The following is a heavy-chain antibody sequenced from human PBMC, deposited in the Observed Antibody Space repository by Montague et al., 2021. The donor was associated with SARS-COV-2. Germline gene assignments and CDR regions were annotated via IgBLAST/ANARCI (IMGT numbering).Heavy chain of an antibody. Sequence: SETLSLTCSVSSGSFRTNYWTWIRHTHGQGLEWIGYVNHNGSTNYNHSLQRRVSMFVDSSKSQFSLELSSVTAADTAIYYCARFRIWSHLYGMDVWGQGTTVTVSS. CDR3: ARFRIWSHLYGMDV. CDR1: SGSFRTNY. V-gene: IGHV4-59*12. J-gene: IGHJ6*02. D-gene: IGHD3-3*01. CDR2: VNHNGST.